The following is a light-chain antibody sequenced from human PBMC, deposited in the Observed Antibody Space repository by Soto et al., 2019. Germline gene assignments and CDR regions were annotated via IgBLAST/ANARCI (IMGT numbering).Light chain of an antibody. Sequence: EIVLTQSPATLSLSPWERATLSCRASQSVSSYLAWYQQKPGQAPRLLIYDASNRATGIPARFSGSGSGTDFTLTISSLQPEDFGVYYCQQYNNWPLTFGGGTKVDIK. V-gene: IGKV3-11*01. CDR3: QQYNNWPLT. CDR2: DAS. CDR1: QSVSSY. J-gene: IGKJ4*01.